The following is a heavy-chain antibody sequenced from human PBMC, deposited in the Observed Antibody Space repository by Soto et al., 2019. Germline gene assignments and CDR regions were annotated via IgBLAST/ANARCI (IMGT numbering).Heavy chain of an antibody. CDR2: IYPGGSDT. CDR3: ARSLSTDSSGYPYYFDY. D-gene: IGHD3-22*01. J-gene: IGHJ4*02. CDR1: GYSFTSYW. V-gene: IGHV5-51*01. Sequence: PGDSLKISCKGSGYSFTSYWIGWVRQMPGKGLEWMGIIYPGGSDTRYSPSFQGQVTISADKSISTAYLQWSSLKASDTAMYYCARSLSTDSSGYPYYFDYWGQGTLVTVSS.